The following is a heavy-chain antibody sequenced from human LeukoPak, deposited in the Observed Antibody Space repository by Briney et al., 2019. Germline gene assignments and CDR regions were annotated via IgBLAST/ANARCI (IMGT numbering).Heavy chain of an antibody. Sequence: SETLSLTCTVSGGSSRSYYWSWIRQPAGKGLEWIGRIYTSGSTNYNPALKSRVTMSVDTSKNQFSLKLSSVTAAGTAVYYCARAGYYDSSGYSYWGQGTLVTVSS. CDR1: GGSSRSYY. V-gene: IGHV4-4*07. CDR2: IYTSGST. D-gene: IGHD3-22*01. J-gene: IGHJ4*02. CDR3: ARAGYYDSSGYSY.